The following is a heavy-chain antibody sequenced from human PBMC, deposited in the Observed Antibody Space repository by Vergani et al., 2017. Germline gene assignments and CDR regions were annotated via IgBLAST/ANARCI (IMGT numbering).Heavy chain of an antibody. V-gene: IGHV3-74*02. CDR2: INSDGSRT. Sequence: EVQLLESGGGLVQPGGSLRLSCAASGFTFSSYAMSWVRQAPGKGLEWVSRINSDGSRTSYADSVKGRFTISRDNAKNTLYLQMNSLRAEDTAVYYCARADYGDYVFNYWGQGTLVTVSS. J-gene: IGHJ4*02. CDR3: ARADYGDYVFNY. CDR1: GFTFSSYA. D-gene: IGHD4-17*01.